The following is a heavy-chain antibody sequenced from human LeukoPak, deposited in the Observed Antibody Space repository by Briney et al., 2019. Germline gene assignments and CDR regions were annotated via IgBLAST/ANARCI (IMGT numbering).Heavy chain of an antibody. CDR1: GFTFSSYS. CDR2: ISSSSSYI. V-gene: IGHV3-21*01. CDR3: ARSNYSGLSGLGYYMDV. J-gene: IGHJ6*03. D-gene: IGHD5-24*01. Sequence: GGILRLSCAASGFTFSSYSMNWVRQAPGKGLEWVSSISSSSSYIYYADSVKGRFTISRDNAKNSLYLQMNSLRAEDTAVYYCARSNYSGLSGLGYYMDVWGKGTTVTVSS.